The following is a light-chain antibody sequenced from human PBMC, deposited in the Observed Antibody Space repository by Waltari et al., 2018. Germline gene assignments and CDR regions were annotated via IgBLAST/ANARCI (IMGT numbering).Light chain of an antibody. J-gene: IGLJ3*02. Sequence: SSELTQPSSVSVSPGQTARITCSGGVLAKKSARWFQQKPGQAPVLVIYKDSERPSGVPERFSGSSSGTTVTLTISGAQVEDEADYYCYSAADNTRGVFGGGTKLTVL. V-gene: IGLV3-27*01. CDR2: KDS. CDR1: VLAKKS. CDR3: YSAADNTRGV.